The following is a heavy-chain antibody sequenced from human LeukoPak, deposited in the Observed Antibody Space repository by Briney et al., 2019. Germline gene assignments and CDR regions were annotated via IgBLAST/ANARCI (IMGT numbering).Heavy chain of an antibody. Sequence: GGSLRLSCAASGFTVSSNYMSWVRQAPGKGLEWVSVIYSGGSTYYADSVKGRFTISRDNSKNTLFLQMNSLRVEDTAVYYCAKGSDVVVVVAVDYWGQGTLVTVSS. CDR1: GFTVSSNY. D-gene: IGHD2-15*01. CDR3: AKGSDVVVVVAVDY. J-gene: IGHJ4*02. V-gene: IGHV3-66*01. CDR2: IYSGGST.